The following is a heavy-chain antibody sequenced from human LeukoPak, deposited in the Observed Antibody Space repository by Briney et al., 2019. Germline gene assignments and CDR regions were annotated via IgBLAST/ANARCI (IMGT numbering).Heavy chain of an antibody. CDR3: AKDQTTYGGLDY. V-gene: IGHV3-30-3*01. Sequence: PGRSLRLSCAASGFTFSSYAMHWVRQAPGKGLEWVAVISYDGSNKYYADSVKGRFTISRDNSKNTLYLQMNSLRAEDTAVYYCAKDQTTYGGLDYWGQGTLVTVSS. J-gene: IGHJ4*02. CDR2: ISYDGSNK. D-gene: IGHD4-23*01. CDR1: GFTFSSYA.